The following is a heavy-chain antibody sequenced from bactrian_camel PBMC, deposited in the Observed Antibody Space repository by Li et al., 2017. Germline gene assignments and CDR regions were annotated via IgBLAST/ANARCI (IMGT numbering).Heavy chain of an antibody. Sequence: DVQLVDLGGGSVQVGGSLSLSCAVSGDDYRGLCMGWFRQAPGKAREGIAGIRRDGDEYYADSVKGRFTISQDNAKNIIYLQMSSLTPDDTAMYYCAAGTRIIVGDYCDGTTAWGQGTQVTVS. J-gene: IGHJ6*01. CDR1: GDDYRGLC. CDR3: AAGTRIIVGDYCDGTTA. D-gene: IGHD3*01. CDR2: IRRDGDE. V-gene: IGHV3S67*01.